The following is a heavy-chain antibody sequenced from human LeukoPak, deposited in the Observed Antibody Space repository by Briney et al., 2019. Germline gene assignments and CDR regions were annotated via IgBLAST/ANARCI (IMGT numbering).Heavy chain of an antibody. Sequence: GGSLRLSCAASGFTFDDYAMHWVRQAPGKGLEWVSGISWNSGSIGYADSVKGRFTISRDNSKNTLYLQMNSLRAEDTAVYYCAKGSSTLFDYWGQGTLVTVSS. CDR3: AKGSSTLFDY. CDR1: GFTFDDYA. J-gene: IGHJ4*02. D-gene: IGHD3-10*01. CDR2: ISWNSGSI. V-gene: IGHV3-9*01.